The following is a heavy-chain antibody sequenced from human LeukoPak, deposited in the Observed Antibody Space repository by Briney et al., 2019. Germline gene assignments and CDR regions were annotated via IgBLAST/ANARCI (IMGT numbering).Heavy chain of an antibody. J-gene: IGHJ4*02. CDR1: GGSISSGDYY. V-gene: IGHV4-30-4*01. CDR3: ARGHCYDSSGQLDY. D-gene: IGHD3-22*01. Sequence: SQTLSLTCTVSGGSISSGDYYWSWIRQPPGKGLEWIGYIYYSGSTYYNPSLKSRVTISVDTPKNQFSLKLSSVTAADTAVYYCARGHCYDSSGQLDYWGQGTLVTVSS. CDR2: IYYSGST.